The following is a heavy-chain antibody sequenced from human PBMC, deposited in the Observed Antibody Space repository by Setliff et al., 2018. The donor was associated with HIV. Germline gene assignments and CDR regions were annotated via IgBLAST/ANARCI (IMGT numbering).Heavy chain of an antibody. V-gene: IGHV4-39*02. CDR2: VHYSGNT. D-gene: IGHD6-6*01. CDR3: ARVRGYSSSSRDFYYHNMEV. Sequence: SETLSLTCTLFGGSISTVTYYWAWIRQPPGRGLEWIGNVHYSGNTYYTSSLQSRVIISADTSKSQFYLRLSSVTAADTGVYYCARVRGYSSSSRDFYYHNMEVWGKGTTVTVSS. J-gene: IGHJ6*03. CDR1: GGSISTVTYY.